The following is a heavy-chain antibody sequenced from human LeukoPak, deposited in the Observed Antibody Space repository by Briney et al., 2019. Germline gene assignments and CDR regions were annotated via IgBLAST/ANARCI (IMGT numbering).Heavy chain of an antibody. CDR1: GGSMTTRNYY. Sequence: SETLSLTCTVSGGSMTTRNYYWGWIRQSPGKGLEWIGHKYYSGSTYYNPSLKGRVSISVDTTIYQFSLSFSSVTAADTAVYYCARVGHDYGVNFDYWGQGTLVTVSS. V-gene: IGHV4-39*07. CDR2: KYYSGST. J-gene: IGHJ4*02. CDR3: ARVGHDYGVNFDY. D-gene: IGHD4-17*01.